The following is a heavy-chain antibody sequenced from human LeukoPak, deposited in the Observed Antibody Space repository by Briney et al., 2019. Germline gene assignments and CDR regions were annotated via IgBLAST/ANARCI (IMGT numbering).Heavy chain of an antibody. Sequence: PGGSLRLSCAASGFTFTSYAMSWVRQAPGKGLEWVSAISGSGGSPYNADSVKGRFTISRDNSKNTLYLQMNSLRAEDTAVYYCGGDGVVVPAAISWGTFDIWGQGTMVTVSS. D-gene: IGHD2-2*02. J-gene: IGHJ3*02. CDR3: GGDGVVVPAAISWGTFDI. CDR1: GFTFTSYA. V-gene: IGHV3-23*01. CDR2: ISGSGGSP.